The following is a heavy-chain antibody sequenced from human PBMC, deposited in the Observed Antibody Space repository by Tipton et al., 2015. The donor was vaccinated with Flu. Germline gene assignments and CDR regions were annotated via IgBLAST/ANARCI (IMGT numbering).Heavy chain of an antibody. Sequence: TLSLTCAVYGGSFSGYYWSWIRQPPGKGLEWIGEINHSGSTNYNPSLKSRVTISVDTSKNQFSLKLSSVTAADTAVYYCARGSRYYDFWSGYYTPPSLMDVWGQGTTVTVSS. CDR2: INHSGST. CDR1: GGSFSGYY. D-gene: IGHD3-3*01. J-gene: IGHJ6*02. V-gene: IGHV4-34*01. CDR3: ARGSRYYDFWSGYYTPPSLMDV.